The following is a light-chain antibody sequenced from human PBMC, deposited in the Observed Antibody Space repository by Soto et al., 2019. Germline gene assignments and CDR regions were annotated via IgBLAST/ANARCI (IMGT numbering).Light chain of an antibody. Sequence: QSVLTQPPSASGTPGQRVTISCSGSSSNIGSNTVNWYQQLPGTAPKLLIYYNNQRPSGVPYRFSGSKSGTSASLAISGLQSEDEADYYCASWDDSLNGVVFGGGTKLTVL. V-gene: IGLV1-44*01. J-gene: IGLJ2*01. CDR1: SSNIGSNT. CDR2: YNN. CDR3: ASWDDSLNGVV.